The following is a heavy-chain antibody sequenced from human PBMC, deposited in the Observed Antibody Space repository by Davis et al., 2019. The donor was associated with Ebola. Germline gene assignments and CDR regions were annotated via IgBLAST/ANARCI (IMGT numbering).Heavy chain of an antibody. D-gene: IGHD5-18*01. Sequence: GESLKISCAASGLTFSGHWMHWVRQAPGKGLEWVASISDSSYYIHYADSVKGRFTISRDNSKNTLYLQMNSLRAEDTAVYYCARHNVDTALDVWGQGTTVTVSS. V-gene: IGHV3-21*01. CDR3: ARHNVDTALDV. CDR2: ISDSSYYI. CDR1: GLTFSGHW. J-gene: IGHJ6*02.